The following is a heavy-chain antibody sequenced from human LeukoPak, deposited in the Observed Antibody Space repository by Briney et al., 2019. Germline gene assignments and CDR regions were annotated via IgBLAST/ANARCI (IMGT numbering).Heavy chain of an antibody. D-gene: IGHD2-2*01. J-gene: IGHJ3*02. Sequence: SETPSLTCAVYGGSFSGYYWSWIRQPPGKGLEWIGEINHSGSTNYNPSLKSRVTISVDTSKNQFSLKLSSVTAAGTAVYYCAVDLVGPAAISSDAFDIWGQGTMVTVSS. CDR2: INHSGST. CDR3: AVDLVGPAAISSDAFDI. CDR1: GGSFSGYY. V-gene: IGHV4-34*01.